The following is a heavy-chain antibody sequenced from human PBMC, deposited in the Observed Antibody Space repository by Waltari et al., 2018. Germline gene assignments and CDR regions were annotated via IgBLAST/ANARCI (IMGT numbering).Heavy chain of an antibody. J-gene: IGHJ3*02. CDR2: IWYDGSNK. V-gene: IGHV3-33*01. CDR1: GFTFSSYG. D-gene: IGHD6-19*01. CDR3: ARDRRPRVAGLLDAFDI. Sequence: QVQLVESGGGVVQPGRSLRLSCAASGFTFSSYGMHWVRQAPGRGLEWVAVIWYDGSNKYDGVAVRGRFTISRDNSKNTLYLQMNSLRAEDTAVYYCARDRRPRVAGLLDAFDIWGQGTMVTVSS.